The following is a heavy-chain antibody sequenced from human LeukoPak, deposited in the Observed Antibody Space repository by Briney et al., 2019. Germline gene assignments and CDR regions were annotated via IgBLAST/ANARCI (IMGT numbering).Heavy chain of an antibody. D-gene: IGHD1-26*01. CDR1: GFTFSNAW. J-gene: IGHJ4*02. Sequence: GSLRLSCAASGFTFSNAWMSWIRQPPGKGLEWIGSIYHSGSTYYNPSLKSRVTISVDTSKNQFSLKLRSVTAADTAVYYCARGKSRGSHIDYWGQGTLVTVSS. V-gene: IGHV4-38-2*01. CDR2: IYHSGST. CDR3: ARGKSRGSHIDY.